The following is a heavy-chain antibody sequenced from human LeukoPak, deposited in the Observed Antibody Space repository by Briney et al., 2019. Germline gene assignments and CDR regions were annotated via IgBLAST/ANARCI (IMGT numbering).Heavy chain of an antibody. Sequence: GGSLRLSCAASGFTFSSYGMSWVRQAPGKGLEWVSAISGSGGSTYYADSVKGRFTISRDNSKNTVNLQMNSLRADDTAVYYCAKDGVVSTIRPYFFDSWGQGALVTVSS. CDR3: AKDGVVSTIRPYFFDS. CDR1: GFTFSSYG. V-gene: IGHV3-23*01. CDR2: ISGSGGST. J-gene: IGHJ4*02. D-gene: IGHD5/OR15-5a*01.